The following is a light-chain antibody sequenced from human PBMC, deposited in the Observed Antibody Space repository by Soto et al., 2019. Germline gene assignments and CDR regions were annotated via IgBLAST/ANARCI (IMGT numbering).Light chain of an antibody. J-gene: IGLJ2*01. CDR3: SSYTTSTTPVL. Sequence: QAVVTQPASVSGSPGQSITISCTGTSSDVGAYNYVSWYQQHPGKAPKLMIYEVNNRPSGVSNRFSGSKSGNTASLTISGLQAEDEADYYCSSYTTSTTPVLFGGGTKVTVL. V-gene: IGLV2-14*01. CDR1: SSDVGAYNY. CDR2: EVN.